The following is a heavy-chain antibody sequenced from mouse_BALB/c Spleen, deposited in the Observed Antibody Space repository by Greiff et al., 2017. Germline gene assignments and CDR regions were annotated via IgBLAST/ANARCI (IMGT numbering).Heavy chain of an antibody. CDR3: ARQGDVGAMDY. J-gene: IGHJ4*01. CDR1: GFTFSSYA. V-gene: IGHV5-9-3*01. D-gene: IGHD3-3*01. CDR2: ISSGGSYT. Sequence: EVQGVESGGGLVKPGGSLKLSCAASGFTFSSYAMSWVRQTPEKRLEWVATISSGGSYTYYPDSVKGRFTISRDNAKNTLYLQMSSLRSEDTAMYYCARQGDVGAMDYWGQGTSVTVSS.